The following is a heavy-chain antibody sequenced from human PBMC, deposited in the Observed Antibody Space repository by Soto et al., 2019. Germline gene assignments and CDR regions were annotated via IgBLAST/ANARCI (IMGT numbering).Heavy chain of an antibody. Sequence: QVQLQESGPGLVLPSETLSLTCCVSGGSISSYYWSWIRQPPGKGLECIGYIYYSRSTNYNPSLKRRVPVPVDASNNQLSLNLSSVTASDTAMYYCAGRDYGDYFDYWGQGPQVTVSS. CDR1: GGSISSYY. CDR2: IYYSRST. J-gene: IGHJ4*02. V-gene: IGHV4-59*08. D-gene: IGHD4-17*01. CDR3: AGRDYGDYFDY.